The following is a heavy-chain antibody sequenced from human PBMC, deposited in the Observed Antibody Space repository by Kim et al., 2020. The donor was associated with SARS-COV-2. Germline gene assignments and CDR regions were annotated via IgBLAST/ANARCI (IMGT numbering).Heavy chain of an antibody. CDR3: AKDSGVDTAIIGGWGDAFDI. CDR1: GFTFDDYA. CDR2: ISWNSGSI. Sequence: GGSLRLSCAASGFTFDDYAMHWVRQAPGKGLEWVSGISWNSGSIGYADSVKGRFTISRDNAKNSLYLQMNSLRAEDTALYYCAKDSGVDTAIIGGWGDAFDIWGQGTMVTVSS. V-gene: IGHV3-9*01. J-gene: IGHJ3*02. D-gene: IGHD5-18*01.